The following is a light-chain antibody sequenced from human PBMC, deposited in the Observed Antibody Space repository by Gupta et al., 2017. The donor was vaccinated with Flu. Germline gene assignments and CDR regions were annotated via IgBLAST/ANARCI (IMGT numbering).Light chain of an antibody. J-gene: IGLJ1*01. Sequence: QSVLAQPPSASGTSGQPVTLSCSGSRSNIGSNLVNWYQQFPGTDPKLLIYSNNQRPSGVPDRFSGSKSDASDSLAISGLQSEDEAEYYCATWDDGLGGSFVFGTGTKVTVL. CDR1: RSNIGSNL. V-gene: IGLV1-44*01. CDR3: ATWDDGLGGSFV. CDR2: SNN.